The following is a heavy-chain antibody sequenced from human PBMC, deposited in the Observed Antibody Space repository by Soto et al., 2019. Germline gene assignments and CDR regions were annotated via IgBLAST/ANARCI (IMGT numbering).Heavy chain of an antibody. CDR2: IIPIIGII. J-gene: IGHJ5*02. Sequence: QVQLVQSGAEVKKPGSSVKVSCKASGGTFSTYTITWVRQAPGQGLEWMGRIIPIIGIINYAQKFQGRVTITADKFPGKAYMGLTRLRSDDPAVYSCAGDPDSHYIVSIPYSNPWGRGTLVTVSS. D-gene: IGHD3-22*01. CDR3: AGDPDSHYIVSIPYSNP. V-gene: IGHV1-69*08. CDR1: GGTFSTYT.